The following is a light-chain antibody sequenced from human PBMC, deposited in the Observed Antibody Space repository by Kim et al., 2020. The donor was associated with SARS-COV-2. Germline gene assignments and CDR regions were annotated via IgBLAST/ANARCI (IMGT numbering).Light chain of an antibody. CDR3: QQRSNWPPLT. CDR2: DAS. V-gene: IGKV3-11*01. J-gene: IGKJ4*01. CDR1: QSVSSY. Sequence: EIVLTQSPATLSLSPGERATLSCRASQSVSSYLAWYQQKPGQAPRLLIYDASNRATGIPARFSGSGSGTDFTLTISSLEPEDFAVYYWQQRSNWPPLTIGGGTKVDIK.